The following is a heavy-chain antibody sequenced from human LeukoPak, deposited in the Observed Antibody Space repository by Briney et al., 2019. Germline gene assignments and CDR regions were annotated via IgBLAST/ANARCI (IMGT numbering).Heavy chain of an antibody. V-gene: IGHV3-23*01. J-gene: IGHJ1*01. CDR1: GFTFDDYG. CDR3: AIGYCSGGSCYSPEYFQH. D-gene: IGHD2-15*01. Sequence: PGGSLRLSCAASGFTFDDYGMSWVRQAPGKGLEWVSAISGSGGSTYYADSVKGRFTISRDNSKNTLYLQMNSLRAEDTAVYYCAIGYCSGGSCYSPEYFQHWGQGTLVTVSS. CDR2: ISGSGGST.